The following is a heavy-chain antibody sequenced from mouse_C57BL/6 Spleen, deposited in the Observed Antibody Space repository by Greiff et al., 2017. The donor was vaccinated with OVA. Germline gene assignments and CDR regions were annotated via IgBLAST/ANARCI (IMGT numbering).Heavy chain of an antibody. CDR3: ARKDYGSRYYFDY. CDR2: IYPGDGDT. D-gene: IGHD1-1*01. CDR1: GYAFSSSW. Sequence: VKLMESGPELVKPGASVKISCKASGYAFSSSWMNWVKQRPGKGLEWIGRIYPGDGDTNYNGKFKGKATLTADKSSSTAYMQLSSLTSEDSAVYFCARKDYGSRYYFDYWGQGTTLTVSS. V-gene: IGHV1-82*01. J-gene: IGHJ2*01.